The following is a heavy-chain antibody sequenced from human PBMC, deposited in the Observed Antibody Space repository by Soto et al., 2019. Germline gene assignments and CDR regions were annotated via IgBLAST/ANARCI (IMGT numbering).Heavy chain of an antibody. V-gene: IGHV3-48*01. CDR1: GFTFSGYS. CDR3: ARDLGYYYDSSGYYPGPFDY. D-gene: IGHD3-22*01. Sequence: GGSLRLSCAASGFTFSGYSMNWVRQAPGKGLEWVSYISSSGSTKYYADSVKGRFTISRDNSKNTLYLQMNSLRAEDTAVYYCARDLGYYYDSSGYYPGPFDYWGQGTLVTVPS. CDR2: ISSSGSTK. J-gene: IGHJ4*02.